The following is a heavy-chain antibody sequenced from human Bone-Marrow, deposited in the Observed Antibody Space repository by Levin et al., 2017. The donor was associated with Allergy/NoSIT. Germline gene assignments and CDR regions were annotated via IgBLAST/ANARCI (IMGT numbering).Heavy chain of an antibody. Sequence: GESLKISCAASGFSFGSFNMHWVRQAPGKGLEWVAALSSDGYSSHYADSVKGRFTISGDTSKNTLYLQFTSLRRRATAVYYCARADPDIAVVPSTVHLDLWGQGTLVSVSS. CDR1: GFSFGSFN. J-gene: IGHJ5*02. V-gene: IGHV3-30-3*01. D-gene: IGHD2-2*01. CDR2: LSSDGYSS. CDR3: ARADPDIAVVPSTVHLDL.